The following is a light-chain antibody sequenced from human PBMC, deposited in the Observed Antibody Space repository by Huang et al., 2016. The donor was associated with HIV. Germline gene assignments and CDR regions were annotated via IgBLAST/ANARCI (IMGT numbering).Light chain of an antibody. J-gene: IGKJ2*01. CDR3: QQYNNWPPYT. V-gene: IGKV3-15*01. CDR2: GAS. CDR1: QSVSSN. Sequence: EIVMTQSPATLSVSPGERATLSCRASQSVSSNLAGYQQKPGQAPRLLIDGASTRATGIPARFSGSGSGTEFTLTISSLQSEDFAVYYCQQYNNWPPYTFGQGTKLEIK.